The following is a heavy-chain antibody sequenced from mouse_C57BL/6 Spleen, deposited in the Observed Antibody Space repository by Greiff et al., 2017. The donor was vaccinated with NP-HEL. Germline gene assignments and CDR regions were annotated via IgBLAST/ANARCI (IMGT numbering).Heavy chain of an antibody. V-gene: IGHV14-1*01. Sequence: EVQRVESGAELVRPGASVKLSCTASGFTIKDYYMHWVKQRPEQGLEWIGRIDPEDGDTEYAPKFKGKATMTADTASNTAYMQLSSLTSENTDVYYSTLSYYGSSLYYAIDYWGQGTSVTVSS. J-gene: IGHJ4*01. CDR2: IDPEDGDT. CDR1: GFTIKDYY. D-gene: IGHD1-1*01. CDR3: TLSYYGSSLYYAIDY.